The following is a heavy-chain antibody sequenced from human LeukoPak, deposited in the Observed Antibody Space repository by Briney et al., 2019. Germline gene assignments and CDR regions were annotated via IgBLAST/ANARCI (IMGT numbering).Heavy chain of an antibody. Sequence: GGSLRLSCAVSGFTFSIYWMHWVRHAPGKGLVWVSRINTDGSLINYADSVKGRFTMSRDNSKNTLYLQMSSLRAEDTAVYYCARIIVGATGIDYWGQGTLVTVSS. V-gene: IGHV3-74*01. CDR1: GFTFSIYW. D-gene: IGHD1-26*01. CDR3: ARIIVGATGIDY. J-gene: IGHJ4*02. CDR2: INTDGSLI.